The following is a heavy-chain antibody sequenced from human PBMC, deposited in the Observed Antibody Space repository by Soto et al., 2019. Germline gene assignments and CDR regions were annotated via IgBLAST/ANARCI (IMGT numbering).Heavy chain of an antibody. CDR2: ISPIFGTA. D-gene: IGHD3-3*01. CDR3: ASPRGITIFGVVPSMAYGMDV. Sequence: QVQLVQSGAEVKKPGSSVKVSCKASGGTFSSYAISWVRQAPGQGLEWMGGISPIFGTANYAQKFQGRVTITADESTSTAYMELSSLRSEDTAVYYCASPRGITIFGVVPSMAYGMDVWGQGTTVTVSS. J-gene: IGHJ6*02. V-gene: IGHV1-69*01. CDR1: GGTFSSYA.